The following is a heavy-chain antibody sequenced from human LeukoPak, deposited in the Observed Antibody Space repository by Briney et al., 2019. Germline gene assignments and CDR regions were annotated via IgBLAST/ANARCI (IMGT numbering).Heavy chain of an antibody. D-gene: IGHD3-10*01. CDR3: ARHKGTWFGEPHDAFDI. V-gene: IGHV4-38-2*01. Sequence: PSETLSLTCAVSGYSISSGYYWGWIRQPPEKGLEWFGSIYHSGSTYYNPSLKSRVTISADTSKNQFSLKLSSVTAADTAVYYCARHKGTWFGEPHDAFDIWGPGTMVTVSS. J-gene: IGHJ3*02. CDR2: IYHSGST. CDR1: GYSISSGYY.